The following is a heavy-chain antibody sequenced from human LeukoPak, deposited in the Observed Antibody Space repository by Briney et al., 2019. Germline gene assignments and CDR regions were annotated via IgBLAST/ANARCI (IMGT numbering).Heavy chain of an antibody. J-gene: IGHJ4*02. CDR3: VRDRAYSFDY. Sequence: GGSLRLSCAASGYTFSGYAMNWVRQAPGKGLEWVSHIYISSSSNIISYADSVKGRFTISRDNAQNSLYLQMNGLRDEDTAVYYCVRDRAYSFDYWGQGILVTVSS. D-gene: IGHD2-21*01. V-gene: IGHV3-48*02. CDR1: GYTFSGYA. CDR2: ISSSSNII.